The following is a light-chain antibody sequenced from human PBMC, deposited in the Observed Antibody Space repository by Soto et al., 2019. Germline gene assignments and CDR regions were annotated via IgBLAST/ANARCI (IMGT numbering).Light chain of an antibody. CDR3: CSYAGSSTFGVV. J-gene: IGLJ2*01. Sequence: QSALTQPASVSGSPGQSITISCTGTSSDVGSYNLVSWYQQHPGKAPKLMIYEGSKRPSGVSNRFSSSKSGNTASLTISGLQAEDEADYYCCSYAGSSTFGVVFGGGTKLTVL. V-gene: IGLV2-23*03. CDR1: SSDVGSYNL. CDR2: EGS.